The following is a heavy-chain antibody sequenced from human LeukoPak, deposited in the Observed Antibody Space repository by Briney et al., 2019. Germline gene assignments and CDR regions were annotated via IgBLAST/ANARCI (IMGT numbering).Heavy chain of an antibody. CDR2: INPNSGGT. CDR1: GYTFTGYY. J-gene: IGHJ4*02. CDR3: ARRIAAAGTGEYYFDY. D-gene: IGHD6-13*01. V-gene: IGHV1-2*06. Sequence: ASVKVSCKASGYTFTGYYMHGVRQAPGQGLEWMGRINPNSGGTNYAQKFQGRVTMTRDTSISTAYMELSRLRSDDTAVYYCARRIAAAGTGEYYFDYWGQGTLVTVSS.